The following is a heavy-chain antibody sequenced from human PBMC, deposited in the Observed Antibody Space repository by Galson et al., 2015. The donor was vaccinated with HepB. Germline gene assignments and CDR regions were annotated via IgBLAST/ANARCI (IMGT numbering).Heavy chain of an antibody. D-gene: IGHD3-10*01. J-gene: IGHJ5*02. Sequence: SLRLSCAASGFNFRSAWMSWVRQTPGKGLEWVGRIKSNPDGGTTDYATLVEGRFTISRDDSKNMLYLQLNSLKTEDTAVYFCTPARGKAVRPLFAPWGQGPLVP. V-gene: IGHV3-15*01. CDR2: IKSNPDGGTT. CDR1: GFNFRSAW. CDR3: TPARGKAVRPLFAP.